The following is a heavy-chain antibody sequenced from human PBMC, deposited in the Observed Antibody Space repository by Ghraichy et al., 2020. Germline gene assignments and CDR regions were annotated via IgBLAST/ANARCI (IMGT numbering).Heavy chain of an antibody. V-gene: IGHV3-48*02. J-gene: IGHJ6*02. CDR1: GFTFGSYS. D-gene: IGHD4-23*01. CDR3: ARGSRVVRFYYYDGMDV. Sequence: GGSLRLSCVGSGFTFGSYSMSWVRQSPGKRLEWVSYITSTSSFISYADSVKGRFTISRDNAQNSLSLQMNSLTDEDTAVYYCARGSRVVRFYYYDGMDVWGQGTTVTVSS. CDR2: ITSTSSFI.